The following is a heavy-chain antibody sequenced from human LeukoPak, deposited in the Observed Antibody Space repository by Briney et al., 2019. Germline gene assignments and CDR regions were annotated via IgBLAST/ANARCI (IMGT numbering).Heavy chain of an antibody. J-gene: IGHJ4*02. CDR1: GGSISSGGYS. Sequence: SETLSLTCAVSGGSISSGGYSWSWIRQPPGTGLEWIGYIYHSGSTYYNPSLKSRVTISVDRSKNQFSLKLSSVTAADAAVYYCAREEVYSSGWLPSYWGQGTLVTVSS. CDR3: AREEVYSSGWLPSY. CDR2: IYHSGST. D-gene: IGHD6-19*01. V-gene: IGHV4-30-2*01.